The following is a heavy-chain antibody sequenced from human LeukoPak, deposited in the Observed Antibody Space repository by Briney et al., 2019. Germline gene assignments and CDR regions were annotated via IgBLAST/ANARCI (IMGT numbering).Heavy chain of an antibody. J-gene: IGHJ4*02. CDR2: ISWNSGSI. Sequence: PGRSLRLSCAASGFTFDDYAMHWVRQAPGKGLEWVSGISWNSGSIGYADSVKGRFTISRDNAKNSLYLQMNSLRAEDMALYYCAKGTYSSSSLVDYWGQGTLVTVSS. CDR1: GFTFDDYA. D-gene: IGHD6-6*01. CDR3: AKGTYSSSSLVDY. V-gene: IGHV3-9*03.